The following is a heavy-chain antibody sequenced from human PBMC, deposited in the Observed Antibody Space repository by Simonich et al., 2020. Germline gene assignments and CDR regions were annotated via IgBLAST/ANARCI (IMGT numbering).Heavy chain of an antibody. V-gene: IGHV4-34*01. CDR1: GGSFSGYY. CDR2: INHSGRT. Sequence: QVQLQQWGAGLLKPSETLSLTCAVYGGSFSGYYWSWIRQPPGKGLEWIGEINHSGRTNYNPSPKRLVTISVDTSKNQFSLKLRSVTAADTAVYYCARGKGWKNAFDIWGQGTMVTVSS. CDR3: ARGKGWKNAFDI. J-gene: IGHJ3*02. D-gene: IGHD1-1*01.